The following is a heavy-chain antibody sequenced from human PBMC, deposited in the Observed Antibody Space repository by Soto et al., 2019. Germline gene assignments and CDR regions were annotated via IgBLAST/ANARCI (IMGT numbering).Heavy chain of an antibody. Sequence: SETLSITCTVSGGSISSYYWSWIRQPPGKGLEWIGYIYYSGSTNYNPSLKSRVTISVDTSKNQFSLKLSSVTAADTAVYYCARRAAAGTFRWFDPWGQGTLVTVSS. V-gene: IGHV4-59*01. CDR2: IYYSGST. CDR1: GGSISSYY. J-gene: IGHJ5*02. D-gene: IGHD6-13*01. CDR3: ARRAAAGTFRWFDP.